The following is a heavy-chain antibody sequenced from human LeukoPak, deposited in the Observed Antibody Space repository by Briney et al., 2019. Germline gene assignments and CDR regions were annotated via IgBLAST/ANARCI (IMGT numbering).Heavy chain of an antibody. J-gene: IGHJ5*02. CDR3: ARDGPPHIVVVPAAGSWFDP. CDR1: GFTFSSYS. CDR2: ISSSSSYI. Sequence: GGSLRLSCAASGFTFSSYSMNWVRQAPGKGLEWVSSISSSSSYIYYADSVKGRFTISRDNAKNSLYLQMNSLRAEDTAVYYCARDGPPHIVVVPAAGSWFDPWGQGTLVTVSS. V-gene: IGHV3-21*01. D-gene: IGHD2-2*01.